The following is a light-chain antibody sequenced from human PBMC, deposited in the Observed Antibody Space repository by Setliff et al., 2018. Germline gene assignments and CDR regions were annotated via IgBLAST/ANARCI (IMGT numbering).Light chain of an antibody. CDR3: QSYDSSLSGYV. V-gene: IGLV1-44*01. Sequence: QSVLTQPPSASGTPGQRVTISCSGSSSNIGSNTVNWYQQLPGTAPKLRIYRNNQRPSGVPDRFSGSKSGTSASLAITGLQAEDEADYYCQSYDSSLSGYVFGTGTKVTVL. CDR1: SSNIGSNT. J-gene: IGLJ1*01. CDR2: RNN.